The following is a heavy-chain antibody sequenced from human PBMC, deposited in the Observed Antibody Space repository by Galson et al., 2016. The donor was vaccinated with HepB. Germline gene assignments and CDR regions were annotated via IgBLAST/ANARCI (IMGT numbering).Heavy chain of an antibody. V-gene: IGHV4-61*03. Sequence: ETLSLTCTVSGGSVNSGTYYWNWIRQPPGKGLEWIGFIYHSGSTNYNPSLKSGVTISLDPSKKHIYLRLSPVTAADTAVYYCTRDGGSGWFRGNAFDIWGQGTLVTVSS. D-gene: IGHD6-19*01. J-gene: IGHJ4*02. CDR3: TRDGGSGWFRGNAFDI. CDR2: IYHSGST. CDR1: GGSVNSGTYY.